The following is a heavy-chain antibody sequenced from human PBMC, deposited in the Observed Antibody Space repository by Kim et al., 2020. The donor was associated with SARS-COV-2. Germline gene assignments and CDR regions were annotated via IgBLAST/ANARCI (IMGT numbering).Heavy chain of an antibody. Sequence: TNYNPSRKSRVTISVDTSKNQFALKLSSVTAADTAVYYCASPGEGGWFDPWGQGTLVTVSS. V-gene: IGHV4-59*01. CDR2: T. CDR3: ASPGEGGWFDP. J-gene: IGHJ5*02. D-gene: IGHD3-16*01.